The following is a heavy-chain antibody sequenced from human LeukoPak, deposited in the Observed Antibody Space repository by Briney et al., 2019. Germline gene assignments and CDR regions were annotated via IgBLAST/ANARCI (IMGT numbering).Heavy chain of an antibody. V-gene: IGHV3-21*04. CDR2: ITSSSIYI. D-gene: IGHD1-14*01. CDR3: AKPARTDYADY. J-gene: IGHJ4*02. CDR1: GFTFSRYN. Sequence: GGSLRLSCAASGFTFSRYNMNWVRQAPGKGLKWVSSITSSSIYIYYADSMKGRFTISRDNAKNSLYLQMDSLRAEDTAVYYCAKPARTDYADYWGQGTLVTVSS.